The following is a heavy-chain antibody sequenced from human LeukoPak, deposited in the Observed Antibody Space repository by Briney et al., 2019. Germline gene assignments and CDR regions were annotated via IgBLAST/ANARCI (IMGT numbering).Heavy chain of an antibody. CDR1: GYTFTGYY. J-gene: IGHJ2*01. D-gene: IGHD6-13*01. CDR3: ARDSHSTAWYFDL. CDR2: INPNSGGT. Sequence: ASVKVSCKASGYTFTGYYMHWVRQAPGQGLEWMGWINPNSGGTNYAQKFQGRVTMTRDTSISTACLELSRLTSDDTAVYYCARDSHSTAWYFDLWGRGTLVTVSS. V-gene: IGHV1-2*02.